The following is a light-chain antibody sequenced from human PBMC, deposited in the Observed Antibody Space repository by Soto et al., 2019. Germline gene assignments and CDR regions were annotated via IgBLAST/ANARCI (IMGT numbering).Light chain of an antibody. Sequence: DLQMTQSPSAMSASVGDRVTITCRASQGIRSYLAWYQQKPGKAPXXLIYDASNLEAGVPSRFRGIGSGTDFTFTISRMKPEDIATDDCQQYENIPTFGQGTRLEIK. CDR3: QQYENIPT. V-gene: IGKV1-33*01. J-gene: IGKJ5*01. CDR1: QGIRSY. CDR2: DAS.